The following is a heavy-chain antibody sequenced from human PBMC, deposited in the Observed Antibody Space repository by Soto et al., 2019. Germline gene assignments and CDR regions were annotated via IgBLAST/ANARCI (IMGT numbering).Heavy chain of an antibody. CDR1: GGSLTNYY. V-gene: IGHV4-59*08. Sequence: QVQLQESGPGLVKPSETLSLTCTVSGGSLTNYYCSWFRQSPGKGLEWIGYIQYSGYSAYNLSLKRRVTMSMDTSTTQCSLMLESVTATDTAVYYCARHGFGTLHGLVDVWGQGTTVIVSS. CDR3: ARHGFGTLHGLVDV. D-gene: IGHD3-10*01. J-gene: IGHJ6*02. CDR2: IQYSGYS.